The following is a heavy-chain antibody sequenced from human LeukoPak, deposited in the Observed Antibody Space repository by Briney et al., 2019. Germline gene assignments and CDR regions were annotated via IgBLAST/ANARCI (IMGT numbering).Heavy chain of an antibody. J-gene: IGHJ4*02. D-gene: IGHD2-21*02. CDR2: IWYDGSSK. Sequence: GGSLRLSCAASGFTFSSYGMHWVRQAPGKGLEWVAVIWYDGSSKYYADSVKGRFTISKDKSKNTLYLQMNSLRTEDTVVYYCARDYCGGDCYVDYWGQGTLVTVSS. CDR1: GFTFSSYG. CDR3: ARDYCGGDCYVDY. V-gene: IGHV3-33*01.